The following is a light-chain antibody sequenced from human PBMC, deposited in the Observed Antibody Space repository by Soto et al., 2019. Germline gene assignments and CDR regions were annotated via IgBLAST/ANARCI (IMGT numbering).Light chain of an antibody. CDR1: SSDVGSYSL. J-gene: IGLJ1*01. CDR3: CSYAGSSYV. CDR2: EGS. V-gene: IGLV2-23*01. Sequence: QSVLTQPASVSGSAGMSITISCTGTSSDVGSYSLVSWYQQHAGKAPKLMIYEGSKRPSGVSNRFSGSKSGNTASLTISGLQAEDEADYYCCSYAGSSYVFGTGTKVTV.